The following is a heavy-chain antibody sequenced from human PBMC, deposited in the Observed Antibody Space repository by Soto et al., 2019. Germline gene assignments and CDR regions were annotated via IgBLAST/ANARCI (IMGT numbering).Heavy chain of an antibody. J-gene: IGHJ4*02. CDR1: GYTFTSYA. CDR3: AREGYSSGWYYFDY. D-gene: IGHD6-19*01. Sequence: ASVKVSCKASGYTFTSYAMHWVRQAPGQRLEWMGWINGGNGNTKYSQKFQGRVTITRDTSASTAYMELSSLRSEDTAVYYWAREGYSSGWYYFDYWGQGTLVTVSS. CDR2: INGGNGNT. V-gene: IGHV1-3*01.